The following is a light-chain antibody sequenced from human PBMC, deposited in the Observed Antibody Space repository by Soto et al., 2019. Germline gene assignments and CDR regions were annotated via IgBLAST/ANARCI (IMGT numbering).Light chain of an antibody. Sequence: ILITHPPATLSASLFMIGTNTYRASQSISSWLAWYQQKPGKAPKLLIYKASSLESGVPSRFSGSGSGTEFTLTISSLQPDDFATYYCQQDNSYSRKFGQGTKVEIK. J-gene: IGKJ1*01. CDR2: KAS. CDR3: QQDNSYSRK. CDR1: QSISSW. V-gene: IGKV1-5*03.